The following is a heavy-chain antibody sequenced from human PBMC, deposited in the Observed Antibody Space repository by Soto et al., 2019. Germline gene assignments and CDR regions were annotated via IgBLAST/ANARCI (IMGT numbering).Heavy chain of an antibody. D-gene: IGHD2-2*01. Sequence: EVQLVESGGGLVQPGGSLRLSCAASGFTFSGYWMTWVRQAPGKGLEWVANIKQDGTEKYYVDSVKGRVNISRDNAKNSLYLQMNGLRAEDTGVYYSVRDLGRTAADYFYYYGMDVWGQGTTVTVSS. CDR1: GFTFSGYW. V-gene: IGHV3-7*01. CDR3: VRDLGRTAADYFYYYGMDV. CDR2: IKQDGTEK. J-gene: IGHJ6*02.